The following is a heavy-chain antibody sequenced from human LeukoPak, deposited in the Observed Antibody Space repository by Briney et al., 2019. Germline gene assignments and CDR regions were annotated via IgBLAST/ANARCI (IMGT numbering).Heavy chain of an antibody. V-gene: IGHV1-69*05. CDR1: GGTFSSYA. J-gene: IGHJ5*02. D-gene: IGHD6-19*01. CDR2: FIPIFGTA. Sequence: SVKVSCKASGGTFSSYAISWVRQAPGQGLEWMGGFIPIFGTANYAQKFQGRVTITTDESTSTAYMELSSLRSEDTAVYYCAREPPQSSSGWYNWFDPWGQGTLVTVSS. CDR3: AREPPQSSSGWYNWFDP.